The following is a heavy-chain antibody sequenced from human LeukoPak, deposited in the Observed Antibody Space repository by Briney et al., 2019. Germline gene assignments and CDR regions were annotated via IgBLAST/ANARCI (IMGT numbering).Heavy chain of an antibody. Sequence: GGSLRLSCAASGFTVSSNHMSWVRQAPGKGLEWVSVIYIGGTIFYADSVKGRFTISRDNSMNTVYLEMNSLRAEDTAVYYCARDGEDHYYDYWGQGTLVTV. V-gene: IGHV3-66*01. CDR1: GFTVSSNH. CDR3: ARDGEDHYYDY. D-gene: IGHD7-27*01. J-gene: IGHJ4*02. CDR2: IYIGGTI.